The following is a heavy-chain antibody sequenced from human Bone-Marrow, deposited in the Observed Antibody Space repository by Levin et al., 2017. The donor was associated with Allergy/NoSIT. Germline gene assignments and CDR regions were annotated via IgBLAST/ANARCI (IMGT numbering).Heavy chain of an antibody. D-gene: IGHD4-11*01. V-gene: IGHV3-23*01. CDR2: IKIGGNT. J-gene: IGHJ4*02. Sequence: LTCAASGFTLSSPAMSWVRQAPGKGLEWVSGIKIGGNTYYADSVKGRFTISRDNSKNTLYLQMNSLRAEDTAFYYCAKDDYGNNLGYFDYWGQGILVTVSS. CDR1: GFTLSSPA. CDR3: AKDDYGNNLGYFDY.